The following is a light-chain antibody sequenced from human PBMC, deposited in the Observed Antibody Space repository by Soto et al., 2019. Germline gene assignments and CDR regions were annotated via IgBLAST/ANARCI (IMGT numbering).Light chain of an antibody. CDR1: QSVSSSY. V-gene: IGKV3-20*01. CDR2: GAS. Sequence: EIVLTQSPGTLSLSPGERATLSCRASQSVSSSYLAWYQQNRGQAPRLLIYGASSRATGIPDRFSGSGSGTDFTLTISRLEPEDFAVYYCQQYGSSRWTFGQGTKGEIK. J-gene: IGKJ1*01. CDR3: QQYGSSRWT.